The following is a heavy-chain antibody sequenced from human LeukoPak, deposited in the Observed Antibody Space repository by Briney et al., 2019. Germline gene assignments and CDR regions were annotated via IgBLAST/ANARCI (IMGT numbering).Heavy chain of an antibody. CDR2: IYTSGST. V-gene: IGHV4-4*07. CDR3: ARDTYYYGSGTPFDY. Sequence: SEILSLTCTVSGGSISSYYWSWIRQPAGKGLEWIGRIYTSGSTNYNPSLKSRVTMSVDTSKNQFSLKLSSVTAADTAVYYCARDTYYYGSGTPFDYWGQGTLVTVSS. J-gene: IGHJ4*02. CDR1: GGSISSYY. D-gene: IGHD3-10*01.